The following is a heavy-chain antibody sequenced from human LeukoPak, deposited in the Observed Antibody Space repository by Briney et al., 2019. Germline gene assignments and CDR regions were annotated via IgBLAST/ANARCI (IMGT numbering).Heavy chain of an antibody. Sequence: SETLSLTCTVPGGSISSTNPSWGWIRQPPGKGLEWIASGHYSGSTYYNPSLKSRLTMSIDTSKNQYTLQLSSVTAADTAVYYCARALNWFDPWGQGTLVTVSS. V-gene: IGHV4-39*02. CDR2: GHYSGST. CDR3: ARALNWFDP. CDR1: GGSISSTNPS. J-gene: IGHJ5*02.